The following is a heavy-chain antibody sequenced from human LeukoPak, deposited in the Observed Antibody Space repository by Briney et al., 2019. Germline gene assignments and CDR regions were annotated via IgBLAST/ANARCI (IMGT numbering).Heavy chain of an antibody. J-gene: IGHJ4*02. CDR1: GFTFNSFE. Sequence: GGSLRLSCAASGFTFNSFEMSWVRQAPGKGLEWVSTISGSGGHTYYADSVKGRFTISRDNSKNTLFLQMNSLRVEDTAVYYCAKPMVTAILYFDYWGQGALVTVSS. V-gene: IGHV3-23*01. CDR3: AKPMVTAILYFDY. D-gene: IGHD2-21*02. CDR2: ISGSGGHT.